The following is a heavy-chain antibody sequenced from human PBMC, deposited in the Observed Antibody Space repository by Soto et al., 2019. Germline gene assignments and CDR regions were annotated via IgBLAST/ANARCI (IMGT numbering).Heavy chain of an antibody. J-gene: IGHJ4*02. CDR1: GFTFSSYG. Sequence: QVQLVESGGGVVQPGRSLRLSCAASGFTFSSYGMQWVRQAPGKGLEWVAVISYDGSNKYHADSVKGRFTISRDNSKNTLYLQMNSLRAEDTAVYYCAKGDTIFGVVTYYYFDYWGQGTLVTVSS. D-gene: IGHD3-3*01. V-gene: IGHV3-30*18. CDR3: AKGDTIFGVVTYYYFDY. CDR2: ISYDGSNK.